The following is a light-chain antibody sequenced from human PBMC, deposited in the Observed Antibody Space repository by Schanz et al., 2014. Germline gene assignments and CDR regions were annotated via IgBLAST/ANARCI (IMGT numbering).Light chain of an antibody. V-gene: IGLV2-14*01. Sequence: QSALTQPPSASGSPGQSVTISCTGTSSDVGGYKYVSWYQQHPGKAPKLMIYEGSKRPSGVSNRFSGSKSGNTASLTISGLQAEDEADYYCSSYTSSSTNWVFGGGTKLTVL. CDR1: SSDVGGYKY. CDR3: SSYTSSSTNWV. CDR2: EGS. J-gene: IGLJ3*02.